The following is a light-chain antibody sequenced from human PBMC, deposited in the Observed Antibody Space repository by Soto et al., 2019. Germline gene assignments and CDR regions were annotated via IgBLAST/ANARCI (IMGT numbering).Light chain of an antibody. Sequence: QSVLTQPPSTSGTPGQRVTISCSGSRSNIGSNTVTWYQQLPGTAPKLLIYSNNQRPSEVPDRFSGSKSGTSASLAISGLQSEDEADYYCAAWDDSLNGSYVFGTGTKSPS. J-gene: IGLJ1*01. CDR2: SNN. V-gene: IGLV1-44*01. CDR3: AAWDDSLNGSYV. CDR1: RSNIGSNT.